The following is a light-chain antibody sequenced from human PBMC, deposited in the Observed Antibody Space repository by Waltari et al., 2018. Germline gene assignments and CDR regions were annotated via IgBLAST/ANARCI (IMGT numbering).Light chain of an antibody. CDR3: QHYGSSLYV. CDR1: QSVSGSY. V-gene: IGKV3-20*01. J-gene: IGKJ2*01. Sequence: EVVLTQSPDTLSLSPGESITLSCRASQSVSGSYLAWYQQKRGQPPRLLIYAASSRASGIPDRFRGSESGTDFTLTISRLEPEDSAVYYCQHYGSSLYVFGQGTKPEIK. CDR2: AAS.